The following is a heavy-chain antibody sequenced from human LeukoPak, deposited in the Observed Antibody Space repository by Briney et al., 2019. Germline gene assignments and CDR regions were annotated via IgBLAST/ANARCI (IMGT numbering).Heavy chain of an antibody. J-gene: IGHJ4*02. Sequence: PSETLSLTCAVYGGSFSGYYWSWIRQPPGKGLEWIGEINHSGSTNYNPSLKSRVTISVDTSKNQFSLKLSSVTAADTAVYYCARGSGGYYYKADYWGQGTLVTVSS. CDR2: INHSGST. V-gene: IGHV4-34*01. CDR1: GGSFSGYY. CDR3: ARGSGGYYYKADY. D-gene: IGHD3-22*01.